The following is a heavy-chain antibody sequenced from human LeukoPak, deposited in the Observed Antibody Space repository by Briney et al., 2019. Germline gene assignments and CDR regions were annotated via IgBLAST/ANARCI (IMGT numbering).Heavy chain of an antibody. Sequence: GGSLRLSCGASGFTFSIYGMHCGRQAPGKGLEWGAYTRYDGGQKYYADSVRGRFTISRDNSKNTLYLQMDSLRAEDTAAYYCAKVSPGRTGTTVGFDYWGQGTLVTVSS. V-gene: IGHV3-30*02. CDR1: GFTFSIYG. CDR3: AKVSPGRTGTTVGFDY. D-gene: IGHD1-7*01. CDR2: TRYDGGQK. J-gene: IGHJ4*02.